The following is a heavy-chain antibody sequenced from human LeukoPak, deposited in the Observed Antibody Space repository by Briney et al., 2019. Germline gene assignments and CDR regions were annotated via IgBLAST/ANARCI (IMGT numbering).Heavy chain of an antibody. J-gene: IGHJ4*02. CDR1: GFTFSSYA. V-gene: IGHV3-30-3*01. D-gene: IGHD3-3*01. CDR3: ARDRTIFGVVIAYYFDY. Sequence: GGSLRLSCAASGFTFSSYAMHWVRQAPGKGLEWVAVISYDGNNKYYADSVKGRFTISRDNSKNTLYLQMNSLRAEDTAVYYCARDRTIFGVVIAYYFDYWGQGTLVTVSS. CDR2: ISYDGNNK.